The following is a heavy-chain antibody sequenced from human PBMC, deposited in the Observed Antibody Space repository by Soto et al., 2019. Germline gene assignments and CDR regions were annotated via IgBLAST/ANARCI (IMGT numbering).Heavy chain of an antibody. CDR2: IIPIFGTA. Sequence: QVQLVQSGAEVKKPGASVKVSCKASGYTFTSYDINWVRQATGQGLEWMGGIIPIFGTANYAQKFQGRVTITADKSTSTAYMELSSLRSEDTAVYYCAREYYYGSGSLTWGQGTLVTVSS. CDR1: GYTFTSYD. D-gene: IGHD3-10*01. CDR3: AREYYYGSGSLT. J-gene: IGHJ5*02. V-gene: IGHV1-69*06.